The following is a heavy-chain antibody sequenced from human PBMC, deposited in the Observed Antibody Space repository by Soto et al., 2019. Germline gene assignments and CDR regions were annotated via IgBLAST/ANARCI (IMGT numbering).Heavy chain of an antibody. D-gene: IGHD3-22*01. CDR1: GFSFSSYE. V-gene: IGHV3-48*03. J-gene: IGHJ3*02. Sequence: GGSLRLSCAVSGFSFSSYEMNWVRQAPGKGLEWDSYISSSGSTIQYADSVKGRFTISRDNSKNSLYLQMNSLRAEDTAVYYCARRGLAYDYESSDYYVSLDGFDIWGQGTMVTVSS. CDR3: ARRGLAYDYESSDYYVSLDGFDI. CDR2: ISSSGSTI.